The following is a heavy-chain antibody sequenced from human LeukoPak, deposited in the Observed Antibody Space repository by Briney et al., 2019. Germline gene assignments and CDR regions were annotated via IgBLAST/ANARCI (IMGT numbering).Heavy chain of an antibody. D-gene: IGHD5-18*01. Sequence: ASVKVSCKASGYTFTSYYMHWVRQAPGQGHEWMGIINPSGGSTSYAQKFQGRVTMTRDTSTSTVYMELSSLRSEDTAVYYCASLQGAMATGPHDAFDIWGQGTMVTVSS. CDR3: ASLQGAMATGPHDAFDI. V-gene: IGHV1-46*01. CDR2: INPSGGST. J-gene: IGHJ3*02. CDR1: GYTFTSYY.